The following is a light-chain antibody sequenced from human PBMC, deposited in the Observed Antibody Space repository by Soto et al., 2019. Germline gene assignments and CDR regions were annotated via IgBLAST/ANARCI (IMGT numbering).Light chain of an antibody. CDR1: SSDVGAYNY. CDR3: SSHTRSTTLV. V-gene: IGLV2-14*01. CDR2: EVS. Sequence: QSVLTQPAAVSGSPGQSITISCTGTSSDVGAYNYVSWYQQHPGKAPKLMIYEVSNRPSGVSNRFSGSKSGNTAALIISGLQAEDEADYYCSSHTRSTTLVFGGGTKLTVL. J-gene: IGLJ2*01.